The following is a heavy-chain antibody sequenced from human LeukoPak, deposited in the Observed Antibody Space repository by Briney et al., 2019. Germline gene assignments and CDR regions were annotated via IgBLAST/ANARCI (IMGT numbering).Heavy chain of an antibody. CDR2: IKYDGSEK. CDR3: ARVGTTNYYFYYMDV. J-gene: IGHJ6*03. Sequence: GGSLRLSCAASGFTFSSHWMGWVRQAPGKGLEWVASIKYDGSEKHFVDSVKGRFTISRDNAKNSLSLQMNSLRAEDTAVYYCARVGTTNYYFYYMDVWGKGTTVTVSS. V-gene: IGHV3-7*01. CDR1: GFTFSSHW. D-gene: IGHD2-2*01.